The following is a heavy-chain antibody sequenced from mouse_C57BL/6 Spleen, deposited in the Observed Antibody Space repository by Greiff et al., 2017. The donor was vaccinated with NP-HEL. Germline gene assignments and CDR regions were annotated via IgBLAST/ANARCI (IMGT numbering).Heavy chain of an antibody. D-gene: IGHD1-1*01. CDR2: IDPSDSYT. Sequence: LVRPGTSVKLSCKASGYTFTSYWMHWVKQRPGQGLEWIGVIDPSDSYTNYNQKFKGKATLTVDTSSSTAYMQLSSLTSEDSAVYYCARRDYGSSYVETWFAYWGQGTLVTVSA. V-gene: IGHV1-59*01. CDR3: ARRDYGSSYVETWFAY. CDR1: GYTFTSYW. J-gene: IGHJ3*01.